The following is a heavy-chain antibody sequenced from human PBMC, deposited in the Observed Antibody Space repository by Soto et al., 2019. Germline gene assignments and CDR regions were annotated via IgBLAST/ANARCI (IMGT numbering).Heavy chain of an antibody. Sequence: QVQLQESGPGLVKPSETLSLTCTVSGGSVSSGSYYWSWIRQPPGKGLEWIGYIYYSGSTNYNPPLKSRVTISVDTSKNQFSLKLSSVTAADTAVYYCCCNIGRSDYWGQGTLVTVSS. J-gene: IGHJ4*02. CDR3: CCNIGRSDY. CDR2: IYYSGST. D-gene: IGHD1-26*01. CDR1: GGSVSSGSYY. V-gene: IGHV4-61*01.